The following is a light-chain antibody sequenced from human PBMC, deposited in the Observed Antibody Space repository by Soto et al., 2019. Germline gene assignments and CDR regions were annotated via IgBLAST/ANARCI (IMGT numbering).Light chain of an antibody. V-gene: IGKV1-5*03. CDR1: QSISSW. J-gene: IGKJ1*01. CDR2: KAS. CDR3: QHYNSYSEA. Sequence: DIQVTQSPFTLSASVGDRVTITCRASQSISSWLAWYQQKPGKAPKLLIYKASTLESGVPSRFSGSGSGTEFTLTISSLQPDDFATYYCQHYNSYSEAFGQGTKVDIK.